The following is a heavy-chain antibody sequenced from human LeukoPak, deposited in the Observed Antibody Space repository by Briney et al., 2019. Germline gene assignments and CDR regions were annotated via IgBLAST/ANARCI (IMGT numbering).Heavy chain of an antibody. CDR1: GFTFSVAA. Sequence: AGGSLRLSCAASGFTFSVAAMTWVRQAPGKGLVWVSRIRSDGSSTSYADSVRGRFTISRDNAKNTLYLQMNSLRAEDTAVYYCAGVLGVRDLAYFDYWGHGTLVTVSS. D-gene: IGHD3-10*01. CDR2: IRSDGSST. CDR3: AGVLGVRDLAYFDY. J-gene: IGHJ4*01. V-gene: IGHV3-74*01.